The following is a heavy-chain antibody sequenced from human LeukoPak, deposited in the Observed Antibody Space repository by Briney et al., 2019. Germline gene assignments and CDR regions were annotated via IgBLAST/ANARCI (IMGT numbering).Heavy chain of an antibody. Sequence: PGGSLRLSCAASGFTFSSYEMNWVRQAPGKGLEWVSYISSSGSTICYADSVKGRFTISRDNAKNSLYLQMNSLRAEDTAVYYCAREIITMAGTIDYWGQGTLVTVSS. D-gene: IGHD6-19*01. CDR3: AREIITMAGTIDY. CDR2: ISSSGSTI. CDR1: GFTFSSYE. J-gene: IGHJ4*02. V-gene: IGHV3-48*03.